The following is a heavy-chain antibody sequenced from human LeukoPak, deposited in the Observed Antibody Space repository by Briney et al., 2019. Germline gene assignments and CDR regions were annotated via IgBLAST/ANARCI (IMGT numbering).Heavy chain of an antibody. Sequence: GGSLRLSCAASGFTFSTSTMNWVRQAPGKGLEWVSSISGSSDYMYYADSVKGRFTISRDNAKNSLYLQMNSLRAEDTAVYYCVRIPNNAGFPNWFDPWGQGTLVTVSS. CDR1: GFTFSTST. D-gene: IGHD1-14*01. V-gene: IGHV3-21*01. CDR3: VRIPNNAGFPNWFDP. CDR2: ISGSSDYM. J-gene: IGHJ5*02.